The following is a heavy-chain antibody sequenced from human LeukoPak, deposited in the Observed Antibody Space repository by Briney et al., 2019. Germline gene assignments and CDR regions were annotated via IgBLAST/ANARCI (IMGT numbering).Heavy chain of an antibody. CDR2: ISSSSSYI. Sequence: ETLSLTCTVSGGSISSSSYYWGWVRQAPGKGLEWVSSISSSSSYIYYADSVKGRFTISRDNAKNSLYLQMNSLRAEDTAVYYCARVGISYAIRQYYYYYMDVWGKGTTVTVSS. V-gene: IGHV3-21*01. CDR1: GGSISSSSYY. J-gene: IGHJ6*03. D-gene: IGHD2-8*01. CDR3: ARVGISYAIRQYYYYYMDV.